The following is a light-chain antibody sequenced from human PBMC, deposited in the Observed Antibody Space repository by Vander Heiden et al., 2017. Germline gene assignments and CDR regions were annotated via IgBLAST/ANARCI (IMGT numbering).Light chain of an antibody. J-gene: IGKJ5*01. Sequence: EIVLTQSPATLSLSPGERATLSCRASQSVSSYLAWYQQKPGQAPRLLIYDASNRATGIPARFSGSGSGTDFTLTISSLEPEDFAVYYCQQRSNWPPEITFGQGTRLXIK. CDR1: QSVSSY. CDR2: DAS. CDR3: QQRSNWPPEIT. V-gene: IGKV3-11*01.